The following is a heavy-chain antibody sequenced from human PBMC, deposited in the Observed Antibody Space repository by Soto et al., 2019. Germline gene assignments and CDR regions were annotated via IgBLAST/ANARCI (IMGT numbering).Heavy chain of an antibody. CDR1: GGSISSYY. D-gene: IGHD5-18*01. CDR3: ARGSRYSYGYDVHYYYYMDV. J-gene: IGHJ6*03. V-gene: IGHV4-59*01. CDR2: IYYTGST. Sequence: SETLSLTCTVSGGSISSYYWRWIRQPPGKGLEWIGYIYYTGSTNYNPSLKSRVTISVDTSKNQCSLKLSSVTAADTAVYYCARGSRYSYGYDVHYYYYMDVWGKGTTVTVSS.